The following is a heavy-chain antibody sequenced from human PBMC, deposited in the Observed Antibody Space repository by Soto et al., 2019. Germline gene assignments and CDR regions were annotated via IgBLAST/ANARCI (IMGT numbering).Heavy chain of an antibody. CDR1: GGSISNAAYS. J-gene: IGHJ4*02. Sequence: SETLSLTCTVSGGSISNAAYSWSWIRQPPGKGLEWIGYIYPSGMPFYNPSLRSRVTISIDRSNDQFSLNLKSVTAAHTAVYYCARERGGYGLFDSWGQGTLVTVSS. CDR3: ARERGGYGLFDS. CDR2: IYPSGMP. D-gene: IGHD5-18*01. V-gene: IGHV4-30-2*01.